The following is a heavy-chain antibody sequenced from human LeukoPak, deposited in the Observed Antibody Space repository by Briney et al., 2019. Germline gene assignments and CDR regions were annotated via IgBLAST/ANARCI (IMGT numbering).Heavy chain of an antibody. Sequence: GGSLRLSCAASGFTFSSYAMSWVRQAPGKGLEWVSAISGSGGSTYYADSVKGRFTISRDNSKNTLYLQMNSLRAEDTAVYYCAKDRRITIFGVVNWFDPWGQGTLVTVSS. D-gene: IGHD3-3*01. CDR2: ISGSGGST. V-gene: IGHV3-23*01. CDR3: AKDRRITIFGVVNWFDP. CDR1: GFTFSSYA. J-gene: IGHJ5*02.